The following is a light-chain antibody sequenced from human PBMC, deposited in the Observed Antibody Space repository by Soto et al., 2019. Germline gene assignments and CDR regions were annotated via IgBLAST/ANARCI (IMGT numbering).Light chain of an antibody. V-gene: IGKV3D-15*01. Sequence: EIVMTQSPATLSLSPVDRATLSCRASQSVSSNLAWYQQKPGQAPRLLIYGASTRATGFPARFSGSGSGTEFTLTISSLQSEDFAVYDGQQYNNWPLTFGGGTKVDIK. CDR3: QQYNNWPLT. J-gene: IGKJ4*01. CDR2: GAS. CDR1: QSVSSN.